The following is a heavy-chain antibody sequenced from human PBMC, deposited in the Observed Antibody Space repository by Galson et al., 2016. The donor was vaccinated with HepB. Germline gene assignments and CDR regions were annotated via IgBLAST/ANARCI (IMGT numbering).Heavy chain of an antibody. CDR3: ARATVYSGYWEADC. CDR1: GGSINSGDYY. CDR2: IYYSGST. Sequence: LSLTCTVSGGSINSGDYYWSWIRQPPGKGLEWIGYIYYSGSTYYNPSLKSRLTISVDASTNHFSLKLSTVTAADTAVYYCARATVYSGYWEADCWGQGTQVTVSS. V-gene: IGHV4-30-4*01. D-gene: IGHD5-12*01. J-gene: IGHJ4*02.